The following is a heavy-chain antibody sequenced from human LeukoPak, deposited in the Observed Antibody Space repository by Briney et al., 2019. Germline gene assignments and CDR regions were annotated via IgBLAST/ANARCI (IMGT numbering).Heavy chain of an antibody. CDR3: ARGTAGTVNFDY. CDR2: IYYSGST. Sequence: SETLSPTCTVSGGSVSSGSYYWSWIRQPPGKGLEWIGYIYYSGSTNYNPSLKSRVTISVDTSKNQFSLKLSSVTAADTAVYYCARGTAGTVNFDYWGQGTLVTVSS. V-gene: IGHV4-61*01. CDR1: GGSVSSGSYY. D-gene: IGHD6-19*01. J-gene: IGHJ4*02.